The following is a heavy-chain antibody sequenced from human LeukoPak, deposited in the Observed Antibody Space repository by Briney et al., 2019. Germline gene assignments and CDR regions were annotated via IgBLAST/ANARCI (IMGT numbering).Heavy chain of an antibody. D-gene: IGHD6-19*01. V-gene: IGHV3-23*01. CDR3: AKDPVVFHGGSGWHYFDY. J-gene: IGHJ4*02. CDR2: ISGSGVST. Sequence: GGSLRLSXXASXXXFXNYAMSWVRQTPGKGLEWVSTISGSGVSTYYGGSVYADSVKGRFTISRDDSKNTLHLQMNSLRAEDTAIYYCAKDPVVFHGGSGWHYFDYWGQGTLVTVSS. CDR1: XXXFXNYA.